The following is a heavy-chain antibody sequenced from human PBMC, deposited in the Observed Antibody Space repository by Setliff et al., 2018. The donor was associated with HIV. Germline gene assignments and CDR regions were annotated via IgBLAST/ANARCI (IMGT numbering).Heavy chain of an antibody. CDR3: ARDRGSYNFWSGLARGDNWFDP. Sequence: SETLSLTCIVSGGSFRSSRYYWGWIRQPPGKGLEWIGNIHYGGFFWYSPSLKSRVTISVDTSKNQFSLNLTSVTAADTAVYYCARDRGSYNFWSGLARGDNWFDPWGQGTLVTSPQ. CDR2: IHYGGFF. CDR1: GGSFRSSRYY. V-gene: IGHV4-39*07. J-gene: IGHJ5*02. D-gene: IGHD3-3*01.